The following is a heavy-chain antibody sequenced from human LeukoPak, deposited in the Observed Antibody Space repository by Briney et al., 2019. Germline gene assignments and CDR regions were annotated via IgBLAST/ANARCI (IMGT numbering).Heavy chain of an antibody. Sequence: PSETLSLTCAVYGGSFSGYYWSWIRQPPGKGLEWIGSIYYSGSTYYNPSLKSRVTISIDTSKNQFSLKLSSVTAADTAVYHCARQRGYSWFDPWGQGTLVTVSS. V-gene: IGHV4-34*01. D-gene: IGHD6-13*01. CDR3: ARQRGYSWFDP. CDR2: IYYSGST. CDR1: GGSFSGYY. J-gene: IGHJ5*02.